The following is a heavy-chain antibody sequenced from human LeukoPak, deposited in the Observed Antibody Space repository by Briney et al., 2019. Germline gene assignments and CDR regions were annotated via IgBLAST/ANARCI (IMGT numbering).Heavy chain of an antibody. J-gene: IGHJ4*02. CDR2: IDHRGTA. Sequence: SETLSLTCAVYGASYNAYYWSWIRQPPGKGLEWVGDIDHRGTATYNPSLKSRLTISADASKNQFSLKLNSVTDADTAVYYCAVGITILGVAASFDSWGQGNLVIVSS. D-gene: IGHD3-3*01. CDR3: AVGITILGVAASFDS. V-gene: IGHV4-34*01. CDR1: GASYNAYY.